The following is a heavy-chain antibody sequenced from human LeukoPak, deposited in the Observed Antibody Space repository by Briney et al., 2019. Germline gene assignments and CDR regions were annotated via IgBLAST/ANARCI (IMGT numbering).Heavy chain of an antibody. CDR1: GFTFSSYW. CDR3: ARVRNYYDSSDAFDI. J-gene: IGHJ3*02. CDR2: IKQDGSEK. V-gene: IGHV3-7*01. D-gene: IGHD3-22*01. Sequence: PGGSLRLSCAASGFTFSSYWMSWVRQAPGKGLEWVANIKQDGSEKYYVDSVKGRFTISRDNAKNSLYLQMNSLRAEDTAVYYCARVRNYYDSSDAFDIWGQGTMVTVSS.